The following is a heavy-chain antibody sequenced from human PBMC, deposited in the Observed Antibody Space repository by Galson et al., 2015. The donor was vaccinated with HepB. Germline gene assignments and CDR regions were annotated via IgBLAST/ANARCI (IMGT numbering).Heavy chain of an antibody. J-gene: IGHJ3*02. Sequence: PALVKPTQTLTLTCTFSGFSLSTSGMCVSWIRQPPGKALEWLARIDWDDDKYYSTSLKTRLTISKDTSKNQVVLTMTNMDPVDTATYFCARIVVYYDSSGHTRLFDIWGQGTMVTVSS. D-gene: IGHD3-22*01. V-gene: IGHV2-70*11. CDR2: IDWDDDK. CDR1: GFSLSTSGMC. CDR3: ARIVVYYDSSGHTRLFDI.